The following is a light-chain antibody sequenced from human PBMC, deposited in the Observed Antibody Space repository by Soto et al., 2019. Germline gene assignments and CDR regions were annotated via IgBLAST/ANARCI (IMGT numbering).Light chain of an antibody. CDR3: SSFTSSSTWV. V-gene: IGLV2-14*01. Sequence: QSALTQPASLSGSPGQSITISCTGTTSDIGVHNYVSWYRHHPGKAPQLVIYEVTNRPSGVSNRFSGSKSDNTASLTISGLQAEDEADYYCSSFTSSSTWVFGGGTKLTVL. CDR2: EVT. CDR1: TSDIGVHNY. J-gene: IGLJ3*02.